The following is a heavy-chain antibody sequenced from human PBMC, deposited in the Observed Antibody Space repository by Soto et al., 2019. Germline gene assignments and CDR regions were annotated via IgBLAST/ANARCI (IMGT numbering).Heavy chain of an antibody. J-gene: IGHJ4*02. CDR1: GYTFTGYY. V-gene: IGHV1-2*04. Sequence: QVQLVQSGAEVKKPGASVKVSCKASGYTFTGYYMHWVRQAPGQGLEWMGWINPNSGGTNYAQKFQGWVTMTRDTSISTAYMELSRLRSDDTPVYYCATQRDYGDYGAFDYWGQGTLVTVSS. CDR2: INPNSGGT. CDR3: ATQRDYGDYGAFDY. D-gene: IGHD4-17*01.